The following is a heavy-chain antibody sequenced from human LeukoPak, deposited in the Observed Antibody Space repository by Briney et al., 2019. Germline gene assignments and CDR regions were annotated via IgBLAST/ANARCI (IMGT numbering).Heavy chain of an antibody. V-gene: IGHV3-23*01. CDR3: AKETYSSGWYPYFDY. D-gene: IGHD6-19*01. CDR2: ISGSGGST. CDR1: GFTFSSYA. Sequence: GGSLRLSCVASGFTFSSYAMSWVRQAPGKGLEWISGISGSGGSTYYADSVKGRFTISRDNSKNTLFLQMNSLRAEDTAVYYCAKETYSSGWYPYFDYWGQGTLVTVSS. J-gene: IGHJ4*02.